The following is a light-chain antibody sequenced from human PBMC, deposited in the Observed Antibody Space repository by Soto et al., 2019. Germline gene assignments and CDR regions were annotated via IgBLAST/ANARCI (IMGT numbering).Light chain of an antibody. CDR1: QNIYSN. J-gene: IGKJ5*01. CDR2: RAS. Sequence: IVMTQSPATLSVSPGERATFSCRASQNIYSNIAWYQQRPGQAPRLLIYRASYRATGIPARFSGSGSGTDFTLTISRLEPEDFAVYYCQQRSNWITFGQGTRLEI. CDR3: QQRSNWIT. V-gene: IGKV3-11*01.